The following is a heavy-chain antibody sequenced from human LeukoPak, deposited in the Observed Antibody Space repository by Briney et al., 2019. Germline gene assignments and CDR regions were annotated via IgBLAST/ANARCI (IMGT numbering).Heavy chain of an antibody. D-gene: IGHD1-14*01. Sequence: ASVKVSCTASGYTFTSYWIQWVRQAPGQGLEWMGLINPSDGSIAYAHRFQGRVAMTRDTSTSIVYMDLSSLRSEDTAVYYCASRNQQLEVEAIDYWGQGTLVTVSS. V-gene: IGHV1-46*01. CDR2: INPSDGSI. CDR1: GYTFTSYW. J-gene: IGHJ4*02. CDR3: ASRNQQLEVEAIDY.